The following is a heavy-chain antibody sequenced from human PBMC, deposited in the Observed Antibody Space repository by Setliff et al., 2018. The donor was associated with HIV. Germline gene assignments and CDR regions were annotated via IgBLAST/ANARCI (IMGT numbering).Heavy chain of an antibody. CDR2: INAANGNT. J-gene: IGHJ6*03. CDR1: GYTFTSYV. CDR3: AREGKFRYYYYMDV. D-gene: IGHD3-10*01. V-gene: IGHV1-3*01. Sequence: ASVKVSCKASGYTFTSYVMHWVRQAPGQRLEWMGWINAANGNTKYSQKFQGRVTFTRDTSASTAYMELSSLRSEDTAVYYCAREGKFRYYYYMDVWGKGTTVTVSS.